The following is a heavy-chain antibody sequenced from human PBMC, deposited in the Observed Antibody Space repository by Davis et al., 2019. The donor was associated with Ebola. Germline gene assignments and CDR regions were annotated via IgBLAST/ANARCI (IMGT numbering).Heavy chain of an antibody. CDR3: TRERGRYCSGGSCYWDYYYYGMDV. J-gene: IGHJ6*02. Sequence: GESLKISCAASGFTFSSYSMNWVRQAPGKGLEWVSSISSSSSYIYYADSVKGRFTISRDNAKNSLYLQMNSLRAEDTAVYYCTRERGRYCSGGSCYWDYYYYGMDVWGQGTTVTVSS. V-gene: IGHV3-21*03. D-gene: IGHD2-15*01. CDR1: GFTFSSYS. CDR2: ISSSSSYI.